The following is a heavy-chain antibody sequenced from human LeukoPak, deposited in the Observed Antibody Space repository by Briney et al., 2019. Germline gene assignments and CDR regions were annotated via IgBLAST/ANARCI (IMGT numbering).Heavy chain of an antibody. CDR3: ARVTVRFDRDY. V-gene: IGHV4-38-2*01. J-gene: IGHJ4*02. D-gene: IGHD3-16*01. CDR1: GYSISSGYY. CDR2: IYHRGST. Sequence: SETLSLTCAVSGYSISSGYYWCWSRPPPEKGLGLVGSIYHRGSTYYNPSLKRRVTITVDTSKNPFSLKLSSVTAADTAVYYCARVTVRFDRDYWGQGTLVTVSS.